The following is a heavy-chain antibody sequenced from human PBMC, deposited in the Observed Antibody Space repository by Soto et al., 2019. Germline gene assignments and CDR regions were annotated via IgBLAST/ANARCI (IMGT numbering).Heavy chain of an antibody. CDR1: GGTFSSYA. CDR2: IIPIFGTA. D-gene: IGHD2-2*01. Sequence: QVQLVQSGAEVKKPGSSVKVSCTASGGTFSSYAISWVRQAPGQGLAWMGGIIPIFGTANYAQKFQGRVTITADESKNTAYMELSTMRSEETAVYYCARDLTPRDHDHGCIDNSCDAGHWYFDLWGHGTLVTVSS. V-gene: IGHV1-69*12. J-gene: IGHJ2*01. CDR3: ARDLTPRDHDHGCIDNSCDAGHWYFDL.